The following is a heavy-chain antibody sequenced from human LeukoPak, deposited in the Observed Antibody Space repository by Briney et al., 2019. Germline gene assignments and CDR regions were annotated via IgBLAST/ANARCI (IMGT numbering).Heavy chain of an antibody. V-gene: IGHV3-23*01. D-gene: IGHD3-22*01. CDR2: IGGSDGRT. CDR1: GFTFNSHW. J-gene: IGHJ6*03. CDR3: AKDSSSYDWGYMDV. Sequence: GGSLRLSCAASGFTFNSHWMNWVRQAPGKGLEWVSLIGGSDGRTRYADSVKGRFTISRDNSKNTLYLEMNSLRAEDTAVYYCAKDSSSYDWGYMDVWGKGTTVTISS.